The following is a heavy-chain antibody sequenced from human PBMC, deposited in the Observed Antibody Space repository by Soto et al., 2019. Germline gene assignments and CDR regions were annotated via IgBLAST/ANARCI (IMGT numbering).Heavy chain of an antibody. J-gene: IGHJ5*02. D-gene: IGHD3-22*01. V-gene: IGHV4-38-2*01. CDR3: AREYSSSWNWFDP. Sequence: KASETLSLTCAVSGYSISSGYYWAWSRQPPGKGLEWIGSIYHSGNTHYNPSLKSRVTILVDTSKNQFSLRLTSVTAADTAVYYCAREYSSSWNWFDPWGQGTLVTVSS. CDR1: GYSISSGYY. CDR2: IYHSGNT.